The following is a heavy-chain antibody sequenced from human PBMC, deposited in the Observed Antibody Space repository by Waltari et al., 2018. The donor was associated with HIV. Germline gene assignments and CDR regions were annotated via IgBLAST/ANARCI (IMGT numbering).Heavy chain of an antibody. CDR1: GGSISGYY. Sequence: QVQLQESGPGVVKPSETLSLTCAVSGGSISGYYLWSWIRQPPGKGLEWIGYIGGSRGSTNNNPSRKNRVTISKDTAKNQFSLKLSSVTAADTAVYYCAREGSDYNIWTGYYFYGLDSWGQGVVVTVSS. J-gene: IGHJ6*02. V-gene: IGHV4-59*12. CDR3: AREGSDYNIWTGYYFYGLDS. CDR2: IGGSRGST. D-gene: IGHD3-9*01.